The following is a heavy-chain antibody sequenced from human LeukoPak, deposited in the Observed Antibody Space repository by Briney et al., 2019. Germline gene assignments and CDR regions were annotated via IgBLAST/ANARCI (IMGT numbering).Heavy chain of an antibody. D-gene: IGHD2-2*01. V-gene: IGHV4-59*01. CDR2: IYYSGST. J-gene: IGHJ5*02. CDR1: GGSISSYY. Sequence: SETLFLTCTVSGGSISSYYWSWIRQPPGKGLEWIGYIYYSGSTNYNPSLKSRVTISVDTSKNQFFLKLSSVTATDTAVYYCAKAGVVPAAIPFDPWGQGTLVTVSS. CDR3: AKAGVVPAAIPFDP.